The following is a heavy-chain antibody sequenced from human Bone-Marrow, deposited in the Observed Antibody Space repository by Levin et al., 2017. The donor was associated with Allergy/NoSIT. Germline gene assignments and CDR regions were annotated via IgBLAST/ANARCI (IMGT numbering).Heavy chain of an antibody. J-gene: IGHJ4*02. D-gene: IGHD2-2*01. V-gene: IGHV2-70*01. CDR1: GFSLSTSGMC. CDR3: ARSIVVVPAAIPYYFDY. Sequence: QTLSLTCTFSGFSLSTSGMCVSWIRQPPGKALEWLALIDWDDDKYYSTSLKTRLTISKDTSKNQVVLTMTNMDPVDTATYYCARSIVVVPAAIPYYFDYWGQGTLVTVSS. CDR2: IDWDDDK.